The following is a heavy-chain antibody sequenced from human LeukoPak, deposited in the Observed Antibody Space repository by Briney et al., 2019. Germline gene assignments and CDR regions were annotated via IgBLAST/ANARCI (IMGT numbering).Heavy chain of an antibody. V-gene: IGHV3-48*03. CDR1: GFGFSSYE. CDR3: AREGKYYFDY. Sequence: PGGSLRLSCAASGFGFSSYEMIWVRQAPGKGLEWVSYISSSGSTIYYADSVRGRFTTSRDNAKNSLYLQMNTLRAEDTAVYFCAREGKYYFDYWGQGSLVTVSS. CDR2: ISSSGSTI. J-gene: IGHJ4*02. D-gene: IGHD3-10*01.